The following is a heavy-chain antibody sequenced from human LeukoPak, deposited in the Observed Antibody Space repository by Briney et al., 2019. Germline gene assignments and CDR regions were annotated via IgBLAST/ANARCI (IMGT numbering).Heavy chain of an antibody. Sequence: PGGSLRLSCAASGFTFSSYEMNWVRQAPGKGLEWVSYISSSGSTIYYADSVKGRFTISRDNAKNSLYLQMNSLRAEDTAVYYCARYCSGGSCYGHDAFDIWGQGTMATVSS. D-gene: IGHD2-15*01. J-gene: IGHJ3*02. CDR2: ISSSGSTI. V-gene: IGHV3-48*03. CDR3: ARYCSGGSCYGHDAFDI. CDR1: GFTFSSYE.